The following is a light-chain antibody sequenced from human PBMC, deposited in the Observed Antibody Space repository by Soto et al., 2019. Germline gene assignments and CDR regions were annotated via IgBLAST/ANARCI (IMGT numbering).Light chain of an antibody. CDR3: QQYDNLPLT. V-gene: IGKV3-11*01. J-gene: IGKJ4*01. Sequence: EVVLTQSPATLSLSPGERATLSCRASENVRTFVDWYQQKPGQAPRLLIYGASNRATGIPARFSGSGSGTDFTLTISDLEPEDFAVYYCQQYDNLPLTFGGGTKVEIK. CDR1: ENVRTF. CDR2: GAS.